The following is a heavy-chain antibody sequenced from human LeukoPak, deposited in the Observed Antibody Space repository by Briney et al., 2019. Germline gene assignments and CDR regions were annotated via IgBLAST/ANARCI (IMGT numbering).Heavy chain of an antibody. D-gene: IGHD1-26*01. Sequence: SETLSLTCAVSGVSISPYYWAWIRQPPGKGLEWIGCSYYSGSTNYNPSLKSRVTISVDTSKNQFSLKLSSVTAADTAVYYCARDVVGGGNFDYWGQGTLVTVSS. CDR1: GVSISPYY. V-gene: IGHV4-59*01. CDR3: ARDVVGGGNFDY. J-gene: IGHJ4*02. CDR2: SYYSGST.